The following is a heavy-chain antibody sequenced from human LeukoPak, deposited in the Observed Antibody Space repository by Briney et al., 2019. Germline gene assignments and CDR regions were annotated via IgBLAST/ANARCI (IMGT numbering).Heavy chain of an antibody. J-gene: IGHJ2*01. CDR1: GYTFTSYD. CDR2: MNPNNGNT. Sequence: ASVKVSCKASGYTFTSYDINWVRQATGQGLEWMGWMNPNNGNTGYAQKFQGRVTMTRNTSISTAYMELSSLRSEDTAVYYCARYYCGGDCYGDNWYFDLWGRGTLVTVSS. CDR3: ARYYCGGDCYGDNWYFDL. D-gene: IGHD2-21*02. V-gene: IGHV1-8*01.